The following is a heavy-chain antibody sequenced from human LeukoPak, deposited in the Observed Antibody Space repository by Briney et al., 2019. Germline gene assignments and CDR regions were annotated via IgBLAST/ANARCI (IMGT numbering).Heavy chain of an antibody. J-gene: IGHJ4*02. D-gene: IGHD1-26*01. Sequence: PGRSLRLSCAASGFTFSTYGMHWVRQAPGKGLEWVAVIWYDGSSNYFADSVKGRFTISRDISKNTLYLQMNSLRAEDTAAYYCAINQGSGFVDYFDYWGQGTLVTVSS. V-gene: IGHV3-33*01. CDR3: AINQGSGFVDYFDY. CDR1: GFTFSTYG. CDR2: IWYDGSSN.